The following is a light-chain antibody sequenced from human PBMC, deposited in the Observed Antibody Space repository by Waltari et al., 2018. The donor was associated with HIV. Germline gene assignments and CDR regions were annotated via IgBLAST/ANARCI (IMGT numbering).Light chain of an antibody. J-gene: IGKJ1*01. CDR2: KAS. V-gene: IGKV1-5*03. CDR1: QNINSW. CDR3: QHYQTYPWT. Sequence: DIQMTQSPFTLSASVGDRVTITCRASQNINSWLAWYQQKPGKAPKLLIYKASIFESGVPSRFSGYKSGTEFTLTISSLHPDDFATYYCQHYQTYPWTFGQGTKVEIK.